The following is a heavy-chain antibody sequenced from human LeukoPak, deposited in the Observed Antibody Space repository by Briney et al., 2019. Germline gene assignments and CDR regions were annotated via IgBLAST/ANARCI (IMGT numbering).Heavy chain of an antibody. CDR2: IIGSGDST. CDR1: GFTFSNFA. V-gene: IGHV3-23*01. J-gene: IGHJ4*02. CDR3: AKDGGNWNDFDC. Sequence: GGSLRLSCAATGFTFSNFAMSWVRQAPGKGLEWVSVIIGSGDSTNYADSVKGRFTISRDNSKNTLYLQMNSLRAEDTAVYYCAKDGGNWNDFDCWGQGTLVTVSS. D-gene: IGHD1-1*01.